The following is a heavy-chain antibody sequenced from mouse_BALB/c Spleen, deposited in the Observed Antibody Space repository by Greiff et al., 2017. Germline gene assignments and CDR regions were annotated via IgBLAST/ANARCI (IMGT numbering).Heavy chain of an antibody. Sequence: EVHLVESGGGLVKPGGSLKLSCAASGFTFSSYAMSWVRQSPEKRLEWVAEISSGGSYTYYPDTVTGRFTISRDNAKNTLYLEMSSLRSEDTAMYICAITRGVRDYAMDYWGQGTSVTVSS. V-gene: IGHV5-9-4*01. J-gene: IGHJ4*01. CDR1: GFTFSSYA. CDR3: AITRGVRDYAMDY. CDR2: ISSGGSYT.